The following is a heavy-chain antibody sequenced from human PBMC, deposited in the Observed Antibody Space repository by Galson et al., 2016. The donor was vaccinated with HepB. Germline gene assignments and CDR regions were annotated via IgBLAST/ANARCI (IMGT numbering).Heavy chain of an antibody. D-gene: IGHD5-18*01. Sequence: KVSCKAFGYPFTDYYIHWARQAPGHGLEWMGWIPPYTGGTIFAQKFQGRVTMTGDTSISTVYMDLSSLTSDDTAIYYCVRDRRGVRRLQLPTEFDYWGQGTLVTVSS. CDR3: VRDRRGVRRLQLPTEFDY. V-gene: IGHV1-2*02. CDR1: GYPFTDYY. J-gene: IGHJ4*02. CDR2: IPPYTGGT.